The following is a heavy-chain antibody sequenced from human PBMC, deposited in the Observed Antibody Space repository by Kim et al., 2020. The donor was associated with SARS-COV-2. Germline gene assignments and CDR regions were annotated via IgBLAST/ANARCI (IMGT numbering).Heavy chain of an antibody. V-gene: IGHV3-21*01. CDR1: GFTFSSYS. CDR2: ISSSSSYI. CDR3: ARGPAADQTFDY. Sequence: GGSLRLSCAASGFTFSSYSMNWVRQAPGKGLEWVSSISSSSSYIYYADSVKGRFTISRDNAKNSLYLQMNSLRAEDTAVYYCARGPAADQTFDYWGQGTLVTVSS. J-gene: IGHJ4*02. D-gene: IGHD6-13*01.